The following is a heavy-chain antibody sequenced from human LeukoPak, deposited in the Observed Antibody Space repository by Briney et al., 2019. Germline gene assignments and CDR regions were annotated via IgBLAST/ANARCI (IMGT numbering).Heavy chain of an antibody. V-gene: IGHV4-39*02. D-gene: IGHD6-25*01. J-gene: IGHJ4*02. Sequence: SETLSLTCTVSGGSISSTNYYWGWIRQPPGKGLEWIGSIYYSGSTYYNPSLKSRVTISVDTSKNQFSLKLSSVTAADTAVYYCARDLAAGAGYFDYWGQGTLVTVSS. CDR1: GGSISSTNYY. CDR3: ARDLAAGAGYFDY. CDR2: IYYSGST.